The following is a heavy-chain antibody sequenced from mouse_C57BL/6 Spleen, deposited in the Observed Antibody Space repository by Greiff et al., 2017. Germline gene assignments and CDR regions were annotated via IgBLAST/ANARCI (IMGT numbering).Heavy chain of an antibody. CDR2: TDPSDSYT. CDR3: ARGGNGSSSGLAY. J-gene: IGHJ3*01. V-gene: IGHV1-50*01. D-gene: IGHD1-1*01. Sequence: QVQLQQPGAELVKPGASVTLSCKASGYTFTSYWMQWVKQRPGQGLEWIGETDPSDSYTNYNQKFKGKATLTVDTTSSTAYMRLSSLTSEDSAVYYCARGGNGSSSGLAYWGQGTLVTVAA. CDR1: GYTFTSYW.